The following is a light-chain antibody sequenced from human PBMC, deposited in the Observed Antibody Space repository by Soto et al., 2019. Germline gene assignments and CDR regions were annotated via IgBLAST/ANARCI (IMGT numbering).Light chain of an antibody. Sequence: DIQMTQSPSTLSGSGGERVTITCRASQTISSWLAWYQQQPGKAPKLLIYAASTLQSGVPSRFSGSGSGTDFTLTIGCLQSEDFATYYCQQYNSYSPTFGQGPRWIS. CDR2: AAS. CDR1: QTISSW. V-gene: IGKV1-5*01. CDR3: QQYNSYSPT. J-gene: IGKJ1*01.